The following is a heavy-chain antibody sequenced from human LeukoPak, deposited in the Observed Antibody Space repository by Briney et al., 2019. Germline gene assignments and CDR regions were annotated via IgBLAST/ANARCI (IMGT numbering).Heavy chain of an antibody. Sequence: PSETLSLTCTVSGGSISSYYWSWIRQPPEKGLEWIGHIYYSGSTYYNPSLKSRVTISVDTSKNQFSLKVSSMTAADTAVYYCARTAAGGALDVWGQGTTVTVSS. D-gene: IGHD6-13*01. CDR2: IYYSGST. J-gene: IGHJ6*02. CDR1: GGSISSYY. CDR3: ARTAAGGALDV. V-gene: IGHV4-59*01.